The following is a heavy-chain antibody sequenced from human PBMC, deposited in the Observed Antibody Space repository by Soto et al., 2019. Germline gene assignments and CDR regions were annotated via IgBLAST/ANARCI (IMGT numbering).Heavy chain of an antibody. D-gene: IGHD6-13*01. CDR2: TYYRSKWYN. J-gene: IGHJ3*02. CDR3: ARDTAAAGPENVFDI. Sequence: PSQPLSLTCAISGDSVSRTSSAWNWIRQSPSRGLEWLGRTYYRSKWYNDYAVSVKSRITINPDTSKNQFSLQLNSVTPEDTAVYYCARDTAAAGPENVFDIWGQGTMVTVSS. V-gene: IGHV6-1*01. CDR1: GDSVSRTSSA.